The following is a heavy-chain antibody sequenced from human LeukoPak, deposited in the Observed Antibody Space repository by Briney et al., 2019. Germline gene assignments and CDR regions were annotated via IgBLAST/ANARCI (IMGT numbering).Heavy chain of an antibody. D-gene: IGHD6-6*01. CDR3: ARKEGPSIAARPIVN. CDR2: IYHSGST. V-gene: IGHV4-30-2*01. J-gene: IGHJ4*02. Sequence: SETLSLTCTVSGGPISSSGYYWSWIRQPPGKGLEWIGYIYHSGSTYYNPSLKSRVTISVDRSKNQFSLRLNSVTAADTAVYYCARKEGPSIAARPIVNWGQGTLVTVSS. CDR1: GGPISSSGYY.